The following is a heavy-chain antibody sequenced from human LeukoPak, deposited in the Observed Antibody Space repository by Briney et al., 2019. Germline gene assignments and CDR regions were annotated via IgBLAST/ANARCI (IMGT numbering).Heavy chain of an antibody. CDR2: IIPILGTA. CDR1: GGTFSSYA. V-gene: IGHV1-69*13. D-gene: IGHD3-9*01. CDR3: ARLNYDILTGYLYYYYGMDV. J-gene: IGHJ6*02. Sequence: WASVKVSCKASGGTFSSYAISWVRQAPGQGLEWMGGIIPILGTANYAQKFQGRVTITADESTSTAYMELSSLRSEDTAVYYCARLNYDILTGYLYYYYGMDVWGQGTTVTVSS.